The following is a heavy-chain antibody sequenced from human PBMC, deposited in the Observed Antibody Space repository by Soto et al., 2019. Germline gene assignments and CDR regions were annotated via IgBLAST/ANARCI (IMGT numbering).Heavy chain of an antibody. V-gene: IGHV3-30-3*01. CDR1: GFTFSSYA. D-gene: IGHD3-3*01. Sequence: QVQLVESGGGVVQPGRSLRLSCAASGFTFSSYAMHWVRQAPGKGLEWVAVISYDGSNKYYADSVKGRFTISRDNSKNTLYLQMKILRAEDTTVYYCTRDHDYDFWIAYPRGYYYYGMDVWGQGTTVTVSS. J-gene: IGHJ6*02. CDR3: TRDHDYDFWIAYPRGYYYYGMDV. CDR2: ISYDGSNK.